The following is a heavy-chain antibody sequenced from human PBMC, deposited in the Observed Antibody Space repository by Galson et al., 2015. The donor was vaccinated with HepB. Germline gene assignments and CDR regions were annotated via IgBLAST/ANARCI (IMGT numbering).Heavy chain of an antibody. CDR3: ARSEEAPGPSWFDP. CDR2: IKQDGSEK. J-gene: IGHJ5*02. V-gene: IGHV3-7*03. CDR1: GFTFSSYW. D-gene: IGHD3-10*01. Sequence: SLRLSCAASGFTFSSYWMSWVRQAPGKGLEWVANIKQDGSEKYYVDSVKGRFTISRDNAKNSLYLQMNSLRAEDTAVYYCARSEEAPGPSWFDPWGQGTLVTVSS.